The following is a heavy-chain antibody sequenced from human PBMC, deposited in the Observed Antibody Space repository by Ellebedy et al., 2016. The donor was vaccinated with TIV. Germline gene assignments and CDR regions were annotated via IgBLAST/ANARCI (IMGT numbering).Heavy chain of an antibody. Sequence: ASVKVSCKASGGTFSSYAISWVRQAPGQGLEWMGGIIPIFGTANYAQKFQGRVTITADESTSTAYMELSSLRSEDTAVYYCARGRGYCSGGSCLNWFDPWGQGTLVTVSS. CDR3: ARGRGYCSGGSCLNWFDP. CDR1: GGTFSSYA. V-gene: IGHV1-69*13. CDR2: IIPIFGTA. J-gene: IGHJ5*02. D-gene: IGHD2-15*01.